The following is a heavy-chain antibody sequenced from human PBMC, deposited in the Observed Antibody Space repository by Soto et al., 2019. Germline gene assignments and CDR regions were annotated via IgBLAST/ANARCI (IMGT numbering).Heavy chain of an antibody. CDR2: IYDTAST. CDR1: GGFIRNYY. V-gene: IGHV4-59*08. Sequence: QVQLQESGPGLVKPSETLSLTCTVSGGFIRNYYWSWIRQPPGKGLEWIGYIYDTASTNYNPSHNSRVSKSSGTSKNQFSLRLRSVTAADTAVYYCARHSRAVSYYGMDVWGQGTTVTVSS. J-gene: IGHJ6*02. CDR3: ARHSRAVSYYGMDV. D-gene: IGHD2-2*01.